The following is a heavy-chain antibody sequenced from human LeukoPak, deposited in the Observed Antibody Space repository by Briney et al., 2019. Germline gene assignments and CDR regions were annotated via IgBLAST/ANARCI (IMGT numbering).Heavy chain of an antibody. D-gene: IGHD3-22*01. CDR2: ISSSSSYI. Sequence: KTGGSLKLSCAASGFTFCSYTMNRVRPAPGKGLEGVSSISSSSSYIYYADLVKGRFTISRDNAKNSLYLQMNSLRAEDTAVYYCARDGMKWLLLTEYYYYYMDVWGKGTTVTISS. CDR1: GFTFCSYT. J-gene: IGHJ6*03. CDR3: ARDGMKWLLLTEYYYYYMDV. V-gene: IGHV3-21*01.